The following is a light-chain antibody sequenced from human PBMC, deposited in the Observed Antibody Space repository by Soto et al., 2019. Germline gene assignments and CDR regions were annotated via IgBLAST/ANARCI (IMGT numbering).Light chain of an antibody. CDR2: SND. V-gene: IGLV1-44*01. J-gene: IGLJ2*01. Sequence: QSVLTQPPSASGTPGQRVTISCSGRSSNIGANPVNWYQQLPGMAPTVLIYSNDQRPSGVPDRLSGSKSGTSASLAISGLQSEDEADYYCATWDDSVYGPVFGGGTKLTVL. CDR3: ATWDDSVYGPV. CDR1: SSNIGANP.